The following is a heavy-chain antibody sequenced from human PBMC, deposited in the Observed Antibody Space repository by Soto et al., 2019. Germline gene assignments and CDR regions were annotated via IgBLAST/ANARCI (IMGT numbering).Heavy chain of an antibody. J-gene: IGHJ5*01. D-gene: IGHD3-3*02. CDR1: GDSISSPDYY. V-gene: IGHV4-30-4*01. CDR3: ARVTFTPNWFDS. CDR2: VYYRGSI. Sequence: PSETLSLTCTVSGDSISSPDYYWSWIRLAPGKGLELIGYVYYRGSIYCTPSFESRVSISVDTSKNQFSLRLTSVTAADSAMYFCARVTFTPNWFDSWGQGILVTVSS.